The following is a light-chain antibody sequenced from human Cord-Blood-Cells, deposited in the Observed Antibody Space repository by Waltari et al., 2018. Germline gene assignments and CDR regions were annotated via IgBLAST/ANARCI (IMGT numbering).Light chain of an antibody. J-gene: IGLJ2*01. CDR3: CSYAGSYVV. Sequence: QSALTQPRLVSGSPGQSVTISCTGTSSDVGGYNYVSCYQQHPGKAPKLMIYDVSKRPSGVPDRFSGSKSGNTASLTISGLQAEDEADYYCCSYAGSYVVFGGGTKLTVL. CDR2: DVS. V-gene: IGLV2-11*01. CDR1: SSDVGGYNY.